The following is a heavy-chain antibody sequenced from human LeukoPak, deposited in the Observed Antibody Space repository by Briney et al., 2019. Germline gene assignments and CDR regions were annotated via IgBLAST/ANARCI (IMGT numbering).Heavy chain of an antibody. CDR3: AKSPANWVDY. J-gene: IGHJ4*02. D-gene: IGHD3-16*01. CDR1: GFSFNICA. CDR2: ISGGGDRR. Sequence: GSLRLSCAASGFSFNICAMTWVRQAPGKGLEWVSTISGGGDRRDYADSVRGRFTISRDNSKNMVFLQMNSLRIDDTAVYYCAKSPANWVDYWGQGTLVTVSS. V-gene: IGHV3-23*01.